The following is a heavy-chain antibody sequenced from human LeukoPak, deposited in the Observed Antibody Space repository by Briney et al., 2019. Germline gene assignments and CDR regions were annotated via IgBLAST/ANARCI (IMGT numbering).Heavy chain of an antibody. CDR2: ISNNGGYT. D-gene: IGHD6-13*01. J-gene: IGHJ4*02. CDR1: GFTFSSSA. Sequence: GGSLRLSCAASGFTFSSSAMSWVRQAPGKGLEWVSAISNNGGYTYYADSVQGRFTVSRDNSKSTLCLQMNSLRAEDTAVYYCAKGAYGSSLLAYFDYWGQGTLVTVSS. CDR3: AKGAYGSSLLAYFDY. V-gene: IGHV3-23*01.